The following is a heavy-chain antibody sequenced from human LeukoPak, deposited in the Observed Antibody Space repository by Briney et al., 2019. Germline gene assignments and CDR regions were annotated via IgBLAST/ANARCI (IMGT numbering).Heavy chain of an antibody. CDR1: GGSISSSSYY. V-gene: IGHV4-39*07. J-gene: IGHJ4*02. CDR3: AQSITPQGYFDY. D-gene: IGHD3-3*01. Sequence: SETLSLTCTVSGGSISSSSYYWGWIRQPPGKGLEWIGSIYYSGSTYYNPSLKSRVTISVDTSKNQFSLKLSSVTAADTAVYYCAQSITPQGYFDYWGQGTLVTVSS. CDR2: IYYSGST.